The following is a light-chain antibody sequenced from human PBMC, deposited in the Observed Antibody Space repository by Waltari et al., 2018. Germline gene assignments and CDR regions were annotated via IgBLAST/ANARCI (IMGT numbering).Light chain of an antibody. CDR1: HSNIGSNY. J-gene: IGLJ1*01. CDR2: KDS. V-gene: IGLV1-47*01. CDR3: AAWDDSLSGPI. Sequence: QSVLTQPPSASGTPGQRVTISCSGSHSNIGSNYVYWYQQLPGTAPKLLIYKDSQRPSGVPDRVAGSKSGTSASLAISGLRSEDEADYYCAAWDDSLSGPIFATGTKVTV.